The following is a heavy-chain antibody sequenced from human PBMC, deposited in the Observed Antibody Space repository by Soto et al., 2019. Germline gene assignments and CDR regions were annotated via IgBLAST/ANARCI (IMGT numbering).Heavy chain of an antibody. V-gene: IGHV3-7*01. CDR1: GFTFSSYW. J-gene: IGHJ4*02. CDR3: ARVEYDYIWGSYPFFDY. Sequence: EVQLVESGGGLVQPGGSLRLSCAAYGFTFSSYWMSWVRQAPGKGLEWVANIKQDGSEKYYVDSVKGRFTISRDNAKNSLYLQMNSLRAEDTAVYYCARVEYDYIWGSYPFFDYWGQGTLVTVSS. D-gene: IGHD3-16*02. CDR2: IKQDGSEK.